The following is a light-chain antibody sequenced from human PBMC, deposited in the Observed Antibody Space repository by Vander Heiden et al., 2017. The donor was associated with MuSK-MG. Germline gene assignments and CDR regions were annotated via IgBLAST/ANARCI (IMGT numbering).Light chain of an antibody. J-gene: IGKJ3*01. CDR3: QRTYNAHPSIFT. CDR1: QGISSY. CDR2: SAS. V-gene: IGKV1-27*01. Sequence: DIQLTQSPSSLSASVGDRVTSTCRVSQGISSYLNWYRQKPGKVPKLLIYSASNLQSGVPSRFSGSGYGTDFTLTISSLQPEEVATYYGQRTYNAHPSIFTFGHGTKVDIK.